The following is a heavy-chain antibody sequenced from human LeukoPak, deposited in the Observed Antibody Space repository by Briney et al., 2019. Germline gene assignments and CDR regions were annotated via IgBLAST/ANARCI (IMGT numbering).Heavy chain of an antibody. CDR3: ASRRSRFGELLYFDY. CDR1: GGTFSSYA. J-gene: IGHJ4*02. D-gene: IGHD3-10*01. V-gene: IGHV1-69*06. Sequence: ASVKVSCKASGGTFSSYAISWVRQAPGQGLEWMGGIIPIFGTANYAQKFQSRVAITADKSTSTAYMELSSLRSEDTAVYYCASRRSRFGELLYFDYWGQGTLVTVSS. CDR2: IIPIFGTA.